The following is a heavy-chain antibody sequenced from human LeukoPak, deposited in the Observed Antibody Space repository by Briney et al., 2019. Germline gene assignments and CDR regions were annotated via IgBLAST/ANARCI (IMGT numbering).Heavy chain of an antibody. Sequence: PSETLSLTCTVSGGSISGSSYYWGWIRQPPGKGLEWIGNIYYSGSTYYNPSLKSRVTISVDTSKNQFSLKLSSVTAADTAVYYCASPEVSSGGSCYSWGQGTLVTVSS. J-gene: IGHJ4*02. CDR3: ASPEVSSGGSCYS. D-gene: IGHD2-15*01. V-gene: IGHV4-39*01. CDR1: GGSISGSSYY. CDR2: IYYSGST.